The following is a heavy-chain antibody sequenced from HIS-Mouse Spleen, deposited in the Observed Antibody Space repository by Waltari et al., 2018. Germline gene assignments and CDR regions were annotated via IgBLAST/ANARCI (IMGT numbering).Heavy chain of an antibody. CDR3: AREIPYSSSWYDWYFDL. Sequence: QLQLQESGPGLVKPSETLSLTCTVSGGSISSSSYYWGWIRQPPGKGLEWIGSIDYSGGTYYSPSLTGGVTISVDTSKNQFSLKLSSVTAADTAVYYCAREIPYSSSWYDWYFDLWGRGTLVTVSS. D-gene: IGHD6-13*01. V-gene: IGHV4-39*07. CDR2: IDYSGGT. J-gene: IGHJ2*01. CDR1: GGSISSSSYY.